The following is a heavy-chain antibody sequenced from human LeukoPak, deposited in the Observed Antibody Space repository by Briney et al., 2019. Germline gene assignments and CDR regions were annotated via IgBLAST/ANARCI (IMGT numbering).Heavy chain of an antibody. V-gene: IGHV4-34*01. J-gene: IGHJ4*02. CDR3: ARGAPRYCSSTSCYGGDY. Sequence: SETLSLTCAVYGGSFSGYYWSWIRQPPGKGLEWIGEINHSGSTNYNPSLKSRITIQVDPSKNHFSLKLSSVTAADTAVYYCARGAPRYCSSTSCYGGDYWGQGTLVTVSS. D-gene: IGHD2-2*01. CDR1: GGSFSGYY. CDR2: INHSGST.